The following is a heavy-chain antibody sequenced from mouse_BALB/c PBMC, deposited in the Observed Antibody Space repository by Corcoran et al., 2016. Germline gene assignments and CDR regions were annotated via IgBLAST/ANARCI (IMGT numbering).Heavy chain of an antibody. J-gene: IGHJ1*01. CDR1: GYSFTGYY. V-gene: IGHV1-26*01. CDR3: ARDYDYWYFDV. D-gene: IGHD2-4*01. CDR2: INPYNGAT. Sequence: EVQLQQSGPELVKPGASVKISCKASGYSFTGYYMHWVKQSHVTSLEWIGRINPYNGATSYNQNFKDKASLTVDKSSSTAYMELHSLTSEDSAVYYCARDYDYWYFDVWGAGTTVTVSS.